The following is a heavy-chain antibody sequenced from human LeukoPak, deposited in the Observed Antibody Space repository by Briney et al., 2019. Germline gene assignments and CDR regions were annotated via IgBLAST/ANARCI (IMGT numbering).Heavy chain of an antibody. V-gene: IGHV4-59*12. J-gene: IGHJ5*01. Sequence: PSETLSLTCTVSGGSISSYYWSWIRQPPGKGLEWIGYIYYSGSTNYNPSLKSRVTISVDTSKNQFSLQLNSVTPEDTAVYYCARTISASGKNCFDSWGQGTLVTVSS. CDR2: IYYSGST. CDR3: ARTISASGKNCFDS. CDR1: GGSISSYY. D-gene: IGHD6-13*01.